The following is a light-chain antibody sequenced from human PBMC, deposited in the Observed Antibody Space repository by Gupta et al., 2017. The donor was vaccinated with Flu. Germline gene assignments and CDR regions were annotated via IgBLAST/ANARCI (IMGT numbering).Light chain of an antibody. J-gene: IGLJ3*02. CDR2: STN. CDR3: VLYLTSGIWV. V-gene: IGLV8-61*01. Sequence: QTVVTQEPSFSVSPGGTVTFTCGLNSGSVSTRNSPSWFQQTPGQAPRTLIYSTNTRSSGVPARFSGSILGNEAALTITGAQADDESVYYCVLYLTSGIWVFGGVTKLTVL. CDR1: SGSVSTRNS.